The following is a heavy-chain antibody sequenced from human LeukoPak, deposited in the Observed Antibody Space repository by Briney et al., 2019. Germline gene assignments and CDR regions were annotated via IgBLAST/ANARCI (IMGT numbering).Heavy chain of an antibody. Sequence: PSETLSLTCTVSGGSISSSSYYWGWIRQPPGKGLEWIGSIYYSGSTYYNPSLKSRVTISVDTSKNQFSLKLSSVTAADTAVCYCARGRMLFSRQQLVRYNWFDPWGQGTLVTVSS. D-gene: IGHD6-13*01. CDR2: IYYSGST. CDR1: GGSISSSSYY. J-gene: IGHJ5*02. CDR3: ARGRMLFSRQQLVRYNWFDP. V-gene: IGHV4-39*01.